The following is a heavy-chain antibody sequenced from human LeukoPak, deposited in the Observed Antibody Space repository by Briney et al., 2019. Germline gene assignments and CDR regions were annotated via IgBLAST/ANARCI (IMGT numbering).Heavy chain of an antibody. CDR1: GGSFSGYY. Sequence: SETLSLTCAVYGGSFSGYYWSWIRQPPGKGLEWIGEINHSGSTNYNPSLKSRVTISVDTSKNQFSLKLSSVTAADTAVYYCARRGNSGYDYWGQGILVTVSS. V-gene: IGHV4-34*01. J-gene: IGHJ4*02. D-gene: IGHD5-12*01. CDR2: INHSGST. CDR3: ARRGNSGYDY.